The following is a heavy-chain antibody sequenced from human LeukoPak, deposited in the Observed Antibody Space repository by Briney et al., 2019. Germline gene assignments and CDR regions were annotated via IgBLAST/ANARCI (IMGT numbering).Heavy chain of an antibody. V-gene: IGHV4-38-2*02. CDR2: IYHSGST. D-gene: IGHD3-22*01. CDR3: ASYYGNLGY. Sequence: SETLSLTCTVSGYSISSGYYWGWIRQPPGKGLEWIGSIYHSGSTYYNPSLKSRVTISVDTSKNQFSLKLSSVTAADTAVYYCASYYGNLGYWGQGTLVTVSS. J-gene: IGHJ4*02. CDR1: GYSISSGYY.